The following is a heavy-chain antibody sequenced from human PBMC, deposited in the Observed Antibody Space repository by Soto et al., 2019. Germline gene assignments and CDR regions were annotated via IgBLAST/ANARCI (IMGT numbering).Heavy chain of an antibody. CDR3: ARHMRAVAAPLAY. CDR2: IHYSGST. V-gene: IGHV4-39*01. J-gene: IGHJ4*02. CDR1: GLSIRDTIYY. D-gene: IGHD6-19*01. Sequence: SXTCTGSGLSIRDTIYYWGWIRQPPGKVLEWIGSIHYSGSTHYNPSLKSRVTISVDPSKSQFSLNLTSVTPADTSVYYCARHMRAVAAPLAYWGQGTVVTVSS.